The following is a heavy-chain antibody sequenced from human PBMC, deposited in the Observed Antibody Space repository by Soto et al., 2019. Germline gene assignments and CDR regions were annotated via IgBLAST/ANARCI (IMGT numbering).Heavy chain of an antibody. CDR2: IKSKTDGGTT. Sequence: GGSLRLSCAASGFTFSNAWMSWVRQAPGKGLEWVGRIKSKTDGGTTDYAAPVKGRFTISRDDSKNTLYLQMNSLKTEDTAVYYCTTPLGYCSGTSCYGTFDIWGRGTMVTVSS. CDR3: TTPLGYCSGTSCYGTFDI. CDR1: GFTFSNAW. D-gene: IGHD2-2*01. J-gene: IGHJ3*02. V-gene: IGHV3-15*01.